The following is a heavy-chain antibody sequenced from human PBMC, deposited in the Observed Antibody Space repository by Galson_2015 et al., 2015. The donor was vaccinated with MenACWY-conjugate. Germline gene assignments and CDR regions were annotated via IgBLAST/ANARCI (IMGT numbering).Heavy chain of an antibody. CDR2: TSPTGGSR. D-gene: IGHD2-15*01. CDR3: AKDETYCSGGSCCYYYYMDV. CDR1: GFTFNKYA. J-gene: IGHJ6*03. Sequence: SLRLSCATSGFTFNKYAMSWVRQAPGKGLEWVSSTSPTGGSRFYADSVRGRFTISRDNSKNTLYLQLNSLIAEDTALYYCAKDETYCSGGSCCYYYYMDVWGRGTTVTVSS. V-gene: IGHV3-23*01.